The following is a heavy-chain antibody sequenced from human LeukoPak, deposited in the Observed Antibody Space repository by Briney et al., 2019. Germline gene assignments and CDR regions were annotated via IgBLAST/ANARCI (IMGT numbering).Heavy chain of an antibody. CDR3: TTAVGATEDFDY. CDR2: IKRKTEGGTT. V-gene: IGHV3-15*01. CDR1: GFTFRNAW. D-gene: IGHD1-26*01. Sequence: GGSLRLSCAASGFTFRNAWMSWVRQAPGKGLEWVGRIKRKTEGGTTNYAAPVKGRFSISRDDPKNRLYLQINSLKIEDTAVYYCTTAVGATEDFDYWGQGTLVTVSS. J-gene: IGHJ4*02.